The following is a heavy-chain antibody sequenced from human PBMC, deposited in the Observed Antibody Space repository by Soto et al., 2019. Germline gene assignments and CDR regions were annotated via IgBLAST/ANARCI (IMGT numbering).Heavy chain of an antibody. V-gene: IGHV1-69*01. CDR1: GGTFSSYA. CDR2: IIPIFGTA. D-gene: IGHD6-13*01. J-gene: IGHJ4*02. CDR3: ASGSSSSFPLFDY. Sequence: QVQLVQSGAEVKKPGSSVKVSCKASGGTFSSYAISWVRQAPGQGLEWMGGIIPIFGTANYGLKFQGRVTITADESTITAYMEMSSLGSEDTAVYYCASGSSSSFPLFDYWGQGTLVTVSS.